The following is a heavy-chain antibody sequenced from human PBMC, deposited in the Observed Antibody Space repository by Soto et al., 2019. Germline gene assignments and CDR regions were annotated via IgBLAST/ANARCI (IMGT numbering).Heavy chain of an antibody. CDR3: ARSITTVTTPPDY. J-gene: IGHJ4*02. D-gene: IGHD4-17*01. Sequence: GGSLRLSCAASGFTFSSYAMHWVRQAPGKGLEYVSAISSNGGSTYYANSVKGRFTISRDDSKNTLYLQMGSLRAEDMAVYYCARSITTVTTPPDYWGQGTLVTVSS. CDR2: ISSNGGST. CDR1: GFTFSSYA. V-gene: IGHV3-64*01.